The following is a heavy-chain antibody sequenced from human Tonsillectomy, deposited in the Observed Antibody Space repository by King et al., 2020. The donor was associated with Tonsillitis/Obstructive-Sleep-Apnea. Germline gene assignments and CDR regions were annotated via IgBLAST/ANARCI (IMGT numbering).Heavy chain of an antibody. V-gene: IGHV7-4-1*02. J-gene: IGHJ4*02. CDR2: INTNTGNP. CDR3: VRETSGLGMVATGPFFDY. Sequence: QLVQSGSELKKPGASVKVSCKASGYTFTSYAMNWVRQAPGQGLEWMGWINTNTGNPTYAQGFTGRFVFSLDTSVSTAYLQISSLRAEDTAVYYCVRETSGLGMVATGPFFDYWGQGTLVTVSS. D-gene: IGHD5-12*01. CDR1: GYTFTSYA.